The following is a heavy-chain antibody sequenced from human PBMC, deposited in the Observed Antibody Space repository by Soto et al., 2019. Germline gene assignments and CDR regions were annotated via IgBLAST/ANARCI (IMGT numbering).Heavy chain of an antibody. Sequence: QVQLQESGPGLVKPSETLSLTCTVSGGSISSYYWSWIRQPPGKGLEWIGYIYYSGSTNYNPSLKSRVTISVDTSKNQFSLKLSSVTAADTAVYYCARRDDIGGYGMDVWGQGTTVTVSS. CDR3: ARRDDIGGYGMDV. CDR2: IYYSGST. V-gene: IGHV4-59*08. J-gene: IGHJ6*02. D-gene: IGHD3-9*01. CDR1: GGSISSYY.